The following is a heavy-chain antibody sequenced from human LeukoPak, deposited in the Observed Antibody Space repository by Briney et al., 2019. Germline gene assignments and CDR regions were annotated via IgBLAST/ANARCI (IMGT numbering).Heavy chain of an antibody. CDR1: QEYVSSQY. V-gene: IGHV4-59*02. CDR3: ARVAWFSGSSGYYADC. J-gene: IGHJ4*02. Sequence: SETLYLTCNDTQEYVSSQYRSPLRQPPGKGLEWIGYVYVYSSGSTNYNPSLKSRVTISVDTSKKQFSLRLTSVTAADTAVYYCARVAWFSGSSGYYADCWGQGTVVAVCS. D-gene: IGHD3-22*01. CDR2: VYVYSSGST.